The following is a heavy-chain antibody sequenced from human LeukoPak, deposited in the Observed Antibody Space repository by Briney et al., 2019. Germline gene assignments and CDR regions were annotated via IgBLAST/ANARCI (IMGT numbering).Heavy chain of an antibody. CDR3: ARVSKRYSSSWPFDY. Sequence: SETLSLTCTVSCGSISSGGYYWSWIRQHPGKGLEWIGYIYYSGSTYYNPSLKSRVTISVDTSKNQFSLKLSSVTAADTAVYYCARVSKRYSSSWPFDYWGQGTLVTVSS. CDR2: IYYSGST. V-gene: IGHV4-31*03. D-gene: IGHD6-13*01. J-gene: IGHJ4*02. CDR1: CGSISSGGYY.